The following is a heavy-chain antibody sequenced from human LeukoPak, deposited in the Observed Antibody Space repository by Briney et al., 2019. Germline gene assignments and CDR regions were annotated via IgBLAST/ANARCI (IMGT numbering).Heavy chain of an antibody. Sequence: GRSLRLSCAASGFTFSSFGMHWVRQAPGKGLEWVAVIWHDGSNKDYADSVKGRFIISRDNSKNTLYLQMNSLRAEDTAVYYCARYHYYASGSNDAFDIWGQGTMVTVSS. D-gene: IGHD3-10*01. V-gene: IGHV3-33*01. CDR3: ARYHYYASGSNDAFDI. CDR1: GFTFSSFG. CDR2: IWHDGSNK. J-gene: IGHJ3*02.